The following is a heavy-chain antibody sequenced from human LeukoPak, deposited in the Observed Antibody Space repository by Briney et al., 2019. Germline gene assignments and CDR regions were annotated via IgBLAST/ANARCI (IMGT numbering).Heavy chain of an antibody. J-gene: IGHJ5*02. V-gene: IGHV1-8*01. Sequence: ASVKVSCKASGYTFTSYDINWVRQAPGQGFEWMGWMNPNSGNTGYAQKFQGRVTMTRNTSISTAYMELSSLRSEDTAVYYCARGYYDSSGYVPWGQGTLVTVSS. CDR3: ARGYYDSSGYVP. D-gene: IGHD3-22*01. CDR2: MNPNSGNT. CDR1: GYTFTSYD.